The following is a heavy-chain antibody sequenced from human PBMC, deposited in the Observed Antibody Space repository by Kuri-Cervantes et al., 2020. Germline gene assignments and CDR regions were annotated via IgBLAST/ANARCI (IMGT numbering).Heavy chain of an antibody. V-gene: IGHV4-30-4*08. D-gene: IGHD2-21*01. Sequence: LRLSCTVSGGSISSGDYYWSWIRQPPGKGLEWIGHIYYSGSTYYNPSLKSRVTISVDTSKNQFSLRLTSVTAADTAVYYCARDGGDGSQYYFDYWGQGTLVTVSS. CDR1: GGSISSGDYY. CDR3: ARDGGDGSQYYFDY. CDR2: IYYSGST. J-gene: IGHJ4*02.